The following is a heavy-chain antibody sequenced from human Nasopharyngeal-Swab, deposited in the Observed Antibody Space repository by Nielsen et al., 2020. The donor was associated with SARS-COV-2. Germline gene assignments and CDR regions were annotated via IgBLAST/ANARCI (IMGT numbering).Heavy chain of an antibody. V-gene: IGHV3-64D*06. CDR2: ISGNGGST. Sequence: GGCLKIYCSAFGLIFSSYAMHWVRQAPGKGLEYVSAISGNGGSTYYADSVKGRFTISRDNSKNPLYLQMSSLRAEDTAVYYCVKDGAGAKVFDYWGQGTLVTVSS. CDR3: VKDGAGAKVFDY. J-gene: IGHJ4*02. CDR1: GLIFSSYA. D-gene: IGHD1-26*01.